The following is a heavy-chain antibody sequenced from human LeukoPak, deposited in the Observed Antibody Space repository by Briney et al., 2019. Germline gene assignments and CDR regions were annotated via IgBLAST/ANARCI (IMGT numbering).Heavy chain of an antibody. V-gene: IGHV3-30-3*01. Sequence: GGSLRLSCAASGFTFSSYAMHWVRQAPGKGLEWVAVISYDGSNKYYADSVKGRFTISRDSSKNTLYLQMNSLRAEDTAVYYCARGWQQLPRVLRAYYFDYWGQGTLVTVSS. CDR2: ISYDGSNK. CDR1: GFTFSSYA. J-gene: IGHJ4*02. D-gene: IGHD6-13*01. CDR3: ARGWQQLPRVLRAYYFDY.